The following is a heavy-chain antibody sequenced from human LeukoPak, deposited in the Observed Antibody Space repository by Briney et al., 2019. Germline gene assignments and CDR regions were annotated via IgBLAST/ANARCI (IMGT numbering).Heavy chain of an antibody. CDR2: ISYSGST. D-gene: IGHD2-2*01. CDR3: ARLVAHFDY. Sequence: SETLSLTCTVSGGSISTYYWNWIGQPPGKGLEWIGFISYSGSTYYKPSLRSRVTISVDTSKNQFSLKLSSVTAADTAVYSCARLVAHFDYWGQGTLVTVSS. CDR1: GGSISTYY. V-gene: IGHV4-59*08. J-gene: IGHJ4*02.